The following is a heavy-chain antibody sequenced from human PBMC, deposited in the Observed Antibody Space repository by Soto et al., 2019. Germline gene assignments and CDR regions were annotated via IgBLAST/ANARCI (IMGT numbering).Heavy chain of an antibody. CDR2: INHSGST. V-gene: IGHV4-34*01. CDR3: ASVSVTFGGVIGY. Sequence: QVQLQQWGAGLLKPSETLSLTCAVYGGSFSGYYWSWIRQPPGKGLEWIGEINHSGSTNYNPSLKSRVPISVDPSKNQFPLKLSSVTAADTAVYYCASVSVTFGGVIGYWGQGTLVTVSS. CDR1: GGSFSGYY. J-gene: IGHJ4*02. D-gene: IGHD3-16*02.